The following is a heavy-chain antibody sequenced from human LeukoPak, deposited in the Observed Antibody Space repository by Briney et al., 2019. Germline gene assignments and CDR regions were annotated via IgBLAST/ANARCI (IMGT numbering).Heavy chain of an antibody. CDR1: GFIVSSCY. Sequence: GGSLRLSCAASGFIVSSCYMSWVRQAPGKGLEWVSDIYSGGSTYYADSVKGRFTISRDNSKNTLYLQMNSLRGEDTAVYYCARVAFRSSAYISGIEYWGQGTLVTVSS. CDR3: ARVAFRSSAYISGIEY. CDR2: IYSGGST. D-gene: IGHD1-14*01. J-gene: IGHJ4*02. V-gene: IGHV3-53*01.